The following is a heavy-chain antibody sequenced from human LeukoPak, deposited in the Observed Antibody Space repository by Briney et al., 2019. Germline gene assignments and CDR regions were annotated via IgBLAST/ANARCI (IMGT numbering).Heavy chain of an antibody. Sequence: PSETLSLTCTVSGGSISIYYGSWIRQPPGKGLEWIGYIYYSGSTNYNPSLKSRVTISVDTSKNQSSLKLSSVTAADTAVYYCARDRWLRNYYYGMDVWGQGTTVTVSS. CDR2: IYYSGST. V-gene: IGHV4-59*01. J-gene: IGHJ6*02. D-gene: IGHD5-12*01. CDR3: ARDRWLRNYYYGMDV. CDR1: GGSISIYY.